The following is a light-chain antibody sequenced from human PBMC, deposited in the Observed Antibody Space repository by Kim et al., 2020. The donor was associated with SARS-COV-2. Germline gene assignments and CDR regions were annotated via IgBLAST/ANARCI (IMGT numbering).Light chain of an antibody. CDR3: QQYVSSHT. Sequence: VSAGDRSTLSCRASQSVNRNYLAWYQQKAGQAPRRLIYGASSRATGIPDRFSGSGSGTDFTLTISRLEPEDFAVYYCQQYVSSHTFGGGTKVDIK. V-gene: IGKV3-20*01. CDR2: GAS. CDR1: QSVNRNY. J-gene: IGKJ4*01.